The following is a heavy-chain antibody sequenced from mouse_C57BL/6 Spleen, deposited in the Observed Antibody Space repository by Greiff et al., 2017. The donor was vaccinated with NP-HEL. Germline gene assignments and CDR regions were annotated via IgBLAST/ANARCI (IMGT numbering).Heavy chain of an antibody. J-gene: IGHJ4*01. CDR1: GYTFTSYW. CDR2: IDPSDSYT. CDR3: ARCGQSLYAMDY. V-gene: IGHV1-69*01. Sequence: QVQLKQPGAELVMPGASVKLSCKASGYTFTSYWMHWVKQRPGQGLEWIGEIDPSDSYTNYNQKFKGKSTLTVDKSSSTAYMQLSSLTSEDSAVYYCARCGQSLYAMDYWGQGTSVTVSS.